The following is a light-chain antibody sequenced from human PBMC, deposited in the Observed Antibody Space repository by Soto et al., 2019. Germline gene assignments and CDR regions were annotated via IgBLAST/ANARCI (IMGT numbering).Light chain of an antibody. Sequence: EIVLTQSPATLSLSPGERATLSCRASQSVSNSLAWYQQKPGQAPRLLIYDVSNRATGIPARFSGSGSGTDFTLTISSLETEDFAVYYCQQRSSWPLTFGGGTKVEI. CDR1: QSVSNS. CDR3: QQRSSWPLT. J-gene: IGKJ4*01. V-gene: IGKV3-11*01. CDR2: DVS.